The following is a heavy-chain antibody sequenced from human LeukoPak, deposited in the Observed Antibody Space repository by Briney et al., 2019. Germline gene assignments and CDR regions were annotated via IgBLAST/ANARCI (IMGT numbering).Heavy chain of an antibody. V-gene: IGHV4-34*01. J-gene: IGHJ4*02. CDR1: GGSFSGYY. D-gene: IGHD3-10*01. Sequence: PSETLSHTCAVYGGSFSGYYWSWIRQPPGKGLEWIGEINHSGSTNYNPSLKSRVTISVDTSKNQFSLKLSSVTAADTAVYYCARGTPSYITMVRGVNFDYWGQGTLVTVSS. CDR2: INHSGST. CDR3: ARGTPSYITMVRGVNFDY.